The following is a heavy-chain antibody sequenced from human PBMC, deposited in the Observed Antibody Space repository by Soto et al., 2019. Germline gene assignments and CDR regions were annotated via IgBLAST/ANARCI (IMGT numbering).Heavy chain of an antibody. CDR2: MNPNSGNT. V-gene: IGHV1-8*01. Sequence: ASVKVSCKASGYTFTSYDINWVRQATGQGLEWMGWMNPNSGNTGYAQKFQGRVTMTMNTSISTAYMELSSLRSEDTAVYYCARAVRARKGYCRSTSCANYYYYYMDVWDKGTTVTVSS. CDR1: GYTFTSYD. CDR3: ARAVRARKGYCRSTSCANYYYYYMDV. J-gene: IGHJ6*03. D-gene: IGHD2-2*01.